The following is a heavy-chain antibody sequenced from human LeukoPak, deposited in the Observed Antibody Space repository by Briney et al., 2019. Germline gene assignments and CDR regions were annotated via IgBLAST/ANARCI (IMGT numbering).Heavy chain of an antibody. D-gene: IGHD2-2*02. J-gene: IGHJ4*02. CDR3: AKDREYQLLYGENYFDY. V-gene: IGHV3-30*02. Sequence: GGSLRLSCAASGFTFSSYGMHWVRQAPGKRLEWVAFIRYDGSNKYYADSVKGRFTISRDNSKNTLYLQMNSLRAEDTAVYYCAKDREYQLLYGENYFDYWGQGTLVTVSS. CDR2: IRYDGSNK. CDR1: GFTFSSYG.